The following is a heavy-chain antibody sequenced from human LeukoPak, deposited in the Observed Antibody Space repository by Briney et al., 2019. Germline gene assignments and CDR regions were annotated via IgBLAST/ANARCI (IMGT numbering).Heavy chain of an antibody. D-gene: IGHD5-18*01. CDR3: ARGLDASMETAYDY. CDR2: IIPIFGTS. V-gene: IGHV1-69*05. Sequence: SVKVSCKSSGGSFNAYAISWVRQAPGQGLEWMGGIIPIFGTSNYAQKLQGRVTISTDESTSTAYMEVSSLRSEDTAIYYCARGLDASMETAYDYWGQGTLVTVSS. CDR1: GGSFNAYA. J-gene: IGHJ4*02.